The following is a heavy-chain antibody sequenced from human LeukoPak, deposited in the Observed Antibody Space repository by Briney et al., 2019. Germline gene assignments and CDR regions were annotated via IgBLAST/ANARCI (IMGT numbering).Heavy chain of an antibody. Sequence: GGSLRLSCAASGFTFSSYSMSWVRQAPGKGLEWVSPISSGTRYIFYADSVKGRFTISRDNAKNSLYLQMSSLRAEDTAVYYCARGEVTMVRGAPLSGSPNWFDPWGQGTLVIVSS. V-gene: IGHV3-21*01. CDR1: GFTFSSYS. CDR3: ARGEVTMVRGAPLSGSPNWFDP. D-gene: IGHD3-10*01. J-gene: IGHJ5*02. CDR2: ISSGTRYI.